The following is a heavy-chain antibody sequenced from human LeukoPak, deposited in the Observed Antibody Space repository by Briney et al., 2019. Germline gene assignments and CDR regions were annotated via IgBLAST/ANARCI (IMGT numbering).Heavy chain of an antibody. CDR2: ISSSSSYI. J-gene: IGHJ5*02. CDR3: ARGGYCSSTSCPPVGWFDP. CDR1: GFTFSSYG. Sequence: GGSLRLPCAASGFTFSSYGMNWVRQAPGKGLEWVSSISSSSSYIYYADSVKGRFTISRDNAKNSLYLQMNSLRAEDTAVYYCARGGYCSSTSCPPVGWFDPWGQGTLVTVSS. V-gene: IGHV3-21*01. D-gene: IGHD2-2*01.